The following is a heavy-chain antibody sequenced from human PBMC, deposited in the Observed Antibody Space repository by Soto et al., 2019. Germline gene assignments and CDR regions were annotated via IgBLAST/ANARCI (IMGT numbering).Heavy chain of an antibody. J-gene: IGHJ4*01. CDR3: VGLYSASSDYLDN. CDR2: INPDGMGK. Sequence: PGGSLRLSCAASGFTFTTYWVGWVRQAPGKGLEWVASINPDGMGKYYVDSVKGRFTISRDNDENSLFLQMNSLRAEDTAIYYCVGLYSASSDYLDNRGQETQVTVSS. V-gene: IGHV3-7*01. D-gene: IGHD6-6*01. CDR1: GFTFTTYW.